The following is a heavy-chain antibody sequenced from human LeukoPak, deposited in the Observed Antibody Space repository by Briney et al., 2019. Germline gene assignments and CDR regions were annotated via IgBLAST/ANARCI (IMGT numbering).Heavy chain of an antibody. J-gene: IGHJ5*02. CDR3: AKGHFPYCSGGSCYLNWFDP. Sequence: GGSLRLSCAASGFTFSSYGMHWVRQAPGKGLEWVAFIRYDGSNKYYADSVKGRFTISRDNSKNTLYLQMSSLRAEDTAVYYCAKGHFPYCSGGSCYLNWFDPWGQGTLVTVSS. CDR1: GFTFSSYG. CDR2: IRYDGSNK. D-gene: IGHD2-15*01. V-gene: IGHV3-30*02.